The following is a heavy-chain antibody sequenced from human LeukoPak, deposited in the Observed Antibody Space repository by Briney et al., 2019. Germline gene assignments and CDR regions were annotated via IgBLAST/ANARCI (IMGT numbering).Heavy chain of an antibody. V-gene: IGHV1-18*01. CDR1: GYTFTSFG. D-gene: IGHD3-3*01. J-gene: IGHJ4*02. CDR3: ARGSYDFWSGYRFDY. CDR2: ISVCNGNT. Sequence: ASVKVSCKASGYTFTSFGIGWVRQAPGQGLEWMGWISVCNGNTNYAQKLQGRVTMTTDTSTSTAYMELRSLRSDDTAVYYCARGSYDFWSGYRFDYWGQGTLVTVSS.